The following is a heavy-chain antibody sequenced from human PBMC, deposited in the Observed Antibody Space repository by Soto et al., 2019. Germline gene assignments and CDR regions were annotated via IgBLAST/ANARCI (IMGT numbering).Heavy chain of an antibody. CDR2: LIPVFGTR. J-gene: IGHJ5*02. CDR3: ARCWECTGGSCVLRGGWFDP. V-gene: IGHV1-69*12. Sequence: QVQLVQSGAEVKKPGSSVTVSCKASGDTFNSYAVSWGRQAPGQGLEWMGVLIPVFGTRNYAQKFQGRLTISADDSTSTINMELRGLRSGDTAVYYCARCWECTGGSCVLRGGWFDPWGQGTLVTVSS. D-gene: IGHD2-15*01. CDR1: GDTFNSYA.